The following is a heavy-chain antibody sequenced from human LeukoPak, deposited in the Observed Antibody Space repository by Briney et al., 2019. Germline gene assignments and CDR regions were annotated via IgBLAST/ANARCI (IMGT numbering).Heavy chain of an antibody. Sequence: GGSLRLSCAASRFTFSSYSMNWIRQAPGKGLEWVSAISSRSSYKYYADSVKGRFTVSRDNAKNSLYLQMNSLRAEDTALYYCARDLRSYYYDSSGYWDYWGQGTLVTVSS. CDR3: ARDLRSYYYDSSGYWDY. V-gene: IGHV3-21*04. D-gene: IGHD3-22*01. CDR1: RFTFSSYS. CDR2: ISSRSSYK. J-gene: IGHJ4*02.